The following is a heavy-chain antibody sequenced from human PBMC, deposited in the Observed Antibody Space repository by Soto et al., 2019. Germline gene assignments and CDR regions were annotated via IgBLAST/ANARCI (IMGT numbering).Heavy chain of an antibody. Sequence: EVQLVESGGGLVKPGGSLRLSCAASGFTFSSYSMNWVRQAPGKGLEWVSSISSSSSYIYYADSVKGRFTISRDNAKNSLYLQMNSLRAEDTAVYYCARDPHEQWLDYCYFDLWGRGTLFTVSS. D-gene: IGHD6-19*01. CDR1: GFTFSSYS. V-gene: IGHV3-21*01. J-gene: IGHJ2*01. CDR3: ARDPHEQWLDYCYFDL. CDR2: ISSSSSYI.